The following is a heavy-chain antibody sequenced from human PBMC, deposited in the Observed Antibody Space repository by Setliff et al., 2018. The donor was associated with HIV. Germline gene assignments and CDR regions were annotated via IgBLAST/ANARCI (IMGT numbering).Heavy chain of an antibody. CDR2: ISAYTANT. J-gene: IGHJ4*02. Sequence: ASVKVSCKASGYTFPNYGITWVRQAPGQGLEWMGWISAYTANTNYAQNLQGRVTLTTDKSTSTSYMHLSSLRAEDTAVYYCAKGYLDWLRAGTFDYWGQGSLVTVSS. CDR1: GYTFPNYG. CDR3: AKGYLDWLRAGTFDY. D-gene: IGHD3-9*01. V-gene: IGHV1-18*01.